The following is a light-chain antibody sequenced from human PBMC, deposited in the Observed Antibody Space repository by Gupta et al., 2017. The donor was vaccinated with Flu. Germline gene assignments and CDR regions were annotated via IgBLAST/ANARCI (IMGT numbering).Light chain of an antibody. CDR3: MQGSRWPWA. CDR1: QSLVYSDRNTY. J-gene: IGKJ1*01. V-gene: IGKV2-30*01. CDR2: QVS. Sequence: VTLGQPASIACRSSQSLVYSDRNTYLHWFQQRPGQSPRRLIYQVSHRESGVPDRFSGSGSGTDFTLKISRVEAEDVGVYYCMQGSRWPWAFGQGTKVEIK.